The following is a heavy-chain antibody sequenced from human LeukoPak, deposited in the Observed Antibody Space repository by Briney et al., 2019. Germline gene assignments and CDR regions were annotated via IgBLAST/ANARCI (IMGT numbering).Heavy chain of an antibody. Sequence: SETLSLTCAVYGGSFSGYYWSWIRQPPGKGLEWIGEINHSGSTNYNPSLKSRVTISVDTSKNQFSLKLSSVTAADTAVYYCARGPKGVVVAATDAFDIWGQGIMVTVSS. V-gene: IGHV4-34*01. J-gene: IGHJ3*02. CDR2: INHSGST. CDR1: GGSFSGYY. CDR3: ARGPKGVVVAATDAFDI. D-gene: IGHD2-15*01.